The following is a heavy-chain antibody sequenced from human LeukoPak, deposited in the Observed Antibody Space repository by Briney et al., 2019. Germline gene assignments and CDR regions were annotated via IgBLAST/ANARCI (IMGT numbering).Heavy chain of an antibody. CDR1: GGSISSSSYY. CDR2: IYYSGST. V-gene: IGHV4-39*07. Sequence: SETLSLTCTVSGGSISSSSYYWGWIRQPPGKGLEWIGSIYYSGSTYYNPSLKSRVTISVDTSKNQFSLKLSSVTAADTAVYYCAREVEGYCGGDCNWFDPWGQGTLVTVSS. J-gene: IGHJ5*02. D-gene: IGHD2-21*02. CDR3: AREVEGYCGGDCNWFDP.